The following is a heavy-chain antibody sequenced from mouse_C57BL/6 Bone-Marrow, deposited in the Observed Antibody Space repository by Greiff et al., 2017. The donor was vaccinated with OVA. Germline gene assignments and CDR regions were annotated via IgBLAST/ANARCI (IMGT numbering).Heavy chain of an antibody. J-gene: IGHJ4*01. Sequence: QVQLQQPGAELVRPGTSVKLSCKASGYTFTSYWMHWVKQRPGQGLEWIGVIDPSDSYTNYNQKFKGKATLTVDTSSSTAYMQLSSLTSEDSAVYYCARRRILLRLDAMDYWGQGTSVTVSS. D-gene: IGHD1-1*01. CDR3: ARRRILLRLDAMDY. V-gene: IGHV1-59*01. CDR1: GYTFTSYW. CDR2: IDPSDSYT.